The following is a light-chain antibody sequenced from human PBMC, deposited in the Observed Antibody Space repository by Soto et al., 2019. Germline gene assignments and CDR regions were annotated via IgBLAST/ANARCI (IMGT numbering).Light chain of an antibody. J-gene: IGLJ3*02. CDR3: QSYDTSLSTWV. CDR2: GDG. V-gene: IGLV1-40*01. CDR1: TSNIGAGYD. Sequence: QSVLTQQNSVSGAPGPRVTISCTGSTSNIGAGYDVHWYQQVPATAPQLLIYGDGKRPSGVPDRFSNSKSATSASLAITGLQAEDEADYYCQSYDTSLSTWVFGGGTKLTVL.